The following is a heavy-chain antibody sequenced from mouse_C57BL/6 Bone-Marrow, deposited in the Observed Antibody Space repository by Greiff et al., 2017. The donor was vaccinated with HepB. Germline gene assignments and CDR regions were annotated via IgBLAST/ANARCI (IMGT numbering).Heavy chain of an antibody. V-gene: IGHV1-54*01. CDR2: INPGSGGT. CDR1: GYAFTNYW. J-gene: IGHJ3*01. CDR3: SGDCSFFIAF. D-gene: IGHD3-1*01. Sequence: VQLQQSGAELVRPGTSVKVSCKASGYAFTNYWIEWVKQTPGQGLEWIGGINPGSGGTNYNEKFKGKATLTADKSSSTAYMQLSSLTSEDSAVCLCSGDCSFFIAFGGRGTRVTVSA.